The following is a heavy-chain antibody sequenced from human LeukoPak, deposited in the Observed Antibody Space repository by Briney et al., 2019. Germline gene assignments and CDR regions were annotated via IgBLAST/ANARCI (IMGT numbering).Heavy chain of an antibody. Sequence: GGSLRLSCAASGFTFSDYYMSWIRQAPGKGLEWVSFISSSGSTIYYADSVKGRFTISRDNAKNSLYLQMNSLRAEDTAVYYCARRQWLVIGSGAFDIWGQGTMVTVSS. D-gene: IGHD6-19*01. J-gene: IGHJ3*02. CDR3: ARRQWLVIGSGAFDI. V-gene: IGHV3-11*01. CDR1: GFTFSDYY. CDR2: ISSSGSTI.